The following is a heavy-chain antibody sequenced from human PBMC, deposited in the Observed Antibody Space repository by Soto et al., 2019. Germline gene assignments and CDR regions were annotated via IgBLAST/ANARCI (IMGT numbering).Heavy chain of an antibody. V-gene: IGHV4-34*01. CDR1: SGSFSGHF. J-gene: IGHJ4*02. CDR2: INLAGGT. Sequence: SETLSLTCAVYSGSFSGHFWSWIRQPPGKGLEWIGEINLAGGTNYNPSLKSRATISIDKSNNQFFLKLTSVTAADKAVYYCARNQRIYDILTGYYKGPFDSWGQGTLVTVSS. CDR3: ARNQRIYDILTGYYKGPFDS. D-gene: IGHD3-9*01.